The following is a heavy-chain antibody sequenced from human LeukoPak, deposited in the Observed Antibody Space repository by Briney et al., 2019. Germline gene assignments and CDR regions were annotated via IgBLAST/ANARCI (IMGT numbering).Heavy chain of an antibody. CDR2: IKQDGSEK. D-gene: IGHD5-12*01. CDR3: ARAYSGYDYYFDY. V-gene: IGHV3-7*04. Sequence: GSLRLSCAASGFTFSSYWMSWVRQAPGKGLEWVANIKQDGSEKYYVDSVKGRFTISRDNAKNSLYLQMNSLRAEDTAVYYCARAYSGYDYYFDYWGQGTLVTVSS. CDR1: GFTFSSYW. J-gene: IGHJ4*02.